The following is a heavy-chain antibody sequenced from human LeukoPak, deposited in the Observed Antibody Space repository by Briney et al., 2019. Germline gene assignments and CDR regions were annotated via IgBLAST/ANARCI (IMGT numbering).Heavy chain of an antibody. J-gene: IGHJ4*02. D-gene: IGHD6-19*01. V-gene: IGHV3-48*03. Sequence: HPGGSLRLSCAASGFTFSDYEMNWVRQAPGQGLGWVSSISGGGTSIYYADSVKGRFTMSRDNADNSLYLQMSSLTAEDTAVYFCARDRSGWYYFDYWGQGALVTVAS. CDR2: ISGGGTSI. CDR1: GFTFSDYE. CDR3: ARDRSGWYYFDY.